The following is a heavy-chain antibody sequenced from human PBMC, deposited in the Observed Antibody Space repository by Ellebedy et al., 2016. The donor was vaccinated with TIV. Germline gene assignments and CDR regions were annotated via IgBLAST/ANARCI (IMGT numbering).Heavy chain of an antibody. V-gene: IGHV3-23*01. Sequence: PGGSLRLSCVASGFTFSGYAMSRVRQAPGKGLEWVSGINNGGRTTSYADSVKGRFTISRDNSRSTLYLQMNSLRAEDSAVYYCAKDMVFGDGKWEIDVWGQGTTVTVSS. D-gene: IGHD1-26*01. CDR3: AKDMVFGDGKWEIDV. J-gene: IGHJ6*02. CDR2: INNGGRTT. CDR1: GFTFSGYA.